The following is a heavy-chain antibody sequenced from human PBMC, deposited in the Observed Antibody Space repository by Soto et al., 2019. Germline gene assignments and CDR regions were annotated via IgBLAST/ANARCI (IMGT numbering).Heavy chain of an antibody. CDR2: IKQDGSEK. CDR1: GFTFSSYW. Sequence: GGSLRLSCAASGFTFSSYWMSWVRQAPGKGLEWVANIKQDGSEKYYVDSVKGRFTISRDNAKNSLYLQMNSLRAEDTAVYYCTRDASRDSSARGWFDPWGPGTLVTVSS. D-gene: IGHD6-13*01. V-gene: IGHV3-7*01. CDR3: TRDASRDSSARGWFDP. J-gene: IGHJ5*02.